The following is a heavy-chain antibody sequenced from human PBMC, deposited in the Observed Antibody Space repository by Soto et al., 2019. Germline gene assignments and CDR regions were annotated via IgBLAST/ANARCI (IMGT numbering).Heavy chain of an antibody. V-gene: IGHV1-2*02. CDR2: INPKTAAT. CDR1: GYSVSDYF. D-gene: IGHD1-26*01. Sequence: VSVKVSCKASGYSVSDYFIQWVRQAPGQGLEWVAWINPKTAATNYAKKFQGRVSLTWDTSFSTAYMELTRLRPDDTAVYYCARIKWGLDYYNGMDVWGQGTTVTVSS. CDR3: ARIKWGLDYYNGMDV. J-gene: IGHJ6*02.